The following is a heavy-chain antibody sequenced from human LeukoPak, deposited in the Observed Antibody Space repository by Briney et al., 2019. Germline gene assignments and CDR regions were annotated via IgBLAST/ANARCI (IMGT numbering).Heavy chain of an antibody. CDR3: AHTRMITFGGVIAVAWAFDI. Sequence: KESGPTLVKPTQTLTLTCTFSGFSLSTSGVGVGLIRQPPGKALEWLALIYWDDDKRYSPSLKSRLTITKDTSKNQVVLTMTNMDPEDTATYYCAHTRMITFGGVIAVAWAFDIWGQGTMVTVSS. CDR1: GFSLSTSGVG. CDR2: IYWDDDK. D-gene: IGHD3-16*02. J-gene: IGHJ3*02. V-gene: IGHV2-5*02.